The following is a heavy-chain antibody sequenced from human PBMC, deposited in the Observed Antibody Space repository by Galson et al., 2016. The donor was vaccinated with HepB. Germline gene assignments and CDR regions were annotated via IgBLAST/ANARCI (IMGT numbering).Heavy chain of an antibody. CDR1: GFKFDDYD. V-gene: IGHV3-9*01. D-gene: IGHD5-18*01. J-gene: IGHJ6*02. CDR3: VKDTLGYSFGLYGMDV. CDR2: TSWNSGTI. Sequence: SLRLSCAASGFKFDDYDMHWFRQAPGKGLEWVSGTSWNSGTIGYADSVKGRFTASRDNARNSLYLHMNSLRTEDTALYYCVKDTLGYSFGLYGMDVWGQGTTVTVSS.